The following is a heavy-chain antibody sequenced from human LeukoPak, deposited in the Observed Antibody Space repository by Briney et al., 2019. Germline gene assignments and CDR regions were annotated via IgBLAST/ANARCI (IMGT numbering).Heavy chain of an antibody. J-gene: IGHJ4*02. D-gene: IGHD6-13*01. Sequence: GGSLRLSCAASGFTFSSYGMHWVRQAPGKGLEWVAVISYDGSNKYYADSVKGRFTISRDNSKNTLYLQMNSLRAEDTAVYYCAKELGIAAAGSWGQGTLVTVSS. CDR2: ISYDGSNK. CDR1: GFTFSSYG. CDR3: AKELGIAAAGS. V-gene: IGHV3-30*18.